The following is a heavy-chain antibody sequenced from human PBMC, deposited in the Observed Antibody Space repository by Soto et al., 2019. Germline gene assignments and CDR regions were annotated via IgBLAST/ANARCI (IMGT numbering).Heavy chain of an antibody. CDR3: VKGQSSSWSQTGGMDV. CDR1: GFTFSTYA. CDR2: IDDSGVST. J-gene: IGHJ6*02. V-gene: IGHV3-23*01. Sequence: EVQLLESGGGLVQPGGSLRLSCAASGFTFSTYAMSWVRQAPGKGLEWVSGIDDSGVSTYYADSAKGRLTISRDNSKNTLYLQMGSLRAEDTAVYYCVKGQSSSWSQTGGMDVWGQGTTVTVSS. D-gene: IGHD6-6*01.